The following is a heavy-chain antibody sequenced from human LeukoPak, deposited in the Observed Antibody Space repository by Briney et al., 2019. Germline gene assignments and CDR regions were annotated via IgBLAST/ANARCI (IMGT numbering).Heavy chain of an antibody. Sequence: SGGSLRLSCAASGFTFSDYYMSWIRQAPGKGLEWVSYISSSGSTIYYADSVKGRFTISRDNAKNSLYLQMNSLRAEDTAVYYCARGGWGHIVVVVAATANFDYWGQGTLVTVSS. CDR1: GFTFSDYY. V-gene: IGHV3-11*01. D-gene: IGHD2-15*01. CDR2: ISSSGSTI. CDR3: ARGGWGHIVVVVAATANFDY. J-gene: IGHJ4*02.